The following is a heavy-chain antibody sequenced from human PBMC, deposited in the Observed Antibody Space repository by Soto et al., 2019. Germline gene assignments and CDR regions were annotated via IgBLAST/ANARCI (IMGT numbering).Heavy chain of an antibody. V-gene: IGHV4-59*01. J-gene: IGHJ3*02. CDR2: IYYSGST. CDR1: GGSISSYY. Sequence: QVQLQESGPGLVKPSETLSLTCTVSGGSISSYYWSWIRQPPGKGLEWIGYIYYSGSTNYNPSLKSRVTISVDTSKNQFSLKLSSVTAADTVVYYCARQVATNAFDIWGQGTMVTVSS. D-gene: IGHD5-12*01. CDR3: ARQVATNAFDI.